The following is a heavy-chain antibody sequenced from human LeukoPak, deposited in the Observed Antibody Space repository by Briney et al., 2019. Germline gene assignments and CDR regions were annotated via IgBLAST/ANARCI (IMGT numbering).Heavy chain of an antibody. CDR2: ISGSGGST. CDR3: AKDFLSTGQDSSSFYYFDY. J-gene: IGHJ4*02. V-gene: IGHV3-23*01. D-gene: IGHD6-13*01. CDR1: GFTFSSYS. Sequence: PGGSLRLSCAASGFTFSSYSMSWVRQAPGKGLEWVSAISGSGGSTYYADSVKGRFTISRDNSKNTLYLQMNSLRAEDTAVYYCAKDFLSTGQDSSSFYYFDYWGQGTLVTVSS.